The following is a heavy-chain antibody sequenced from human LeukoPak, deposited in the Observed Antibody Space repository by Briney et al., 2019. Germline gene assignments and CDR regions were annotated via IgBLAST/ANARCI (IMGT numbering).Heavy chain of an antibody. CDR3: ARLIAVAGTGWFDP. J-gene: IGHJ5*02. CDR2: IYPGDSDT. D-gene: IGHD6-19*01. Sequence: GESLKISCKGSGYSFTSYWIGWARQMPGKGLGWMGIIYPGDSDTRYSPSFQGQVTISADKSISTAYLQWSNLKASDTAMYYCARLIAVAGTGWFDPWGQGTLVTVSS. CDR1: GYSFTSYW. V-gene: IGHV5-51*01.